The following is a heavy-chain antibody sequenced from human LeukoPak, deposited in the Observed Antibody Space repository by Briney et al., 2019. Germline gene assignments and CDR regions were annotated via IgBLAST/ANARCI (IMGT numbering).Heavy chain of an antibody. D-gene: IGHD2-15*01. J-gene: IGHJ6*03. V-gene: IGHV1-69*01. CDR2: IIPIFGTP. CDR1: GGTFSNYA. Sequence: ASVKVSCKASGGTFSNYAISWVRQAPGQGLEWMGGIIPIFGTPNYAQKFQGRVTITADESTSTAYMEQRSLGSEEPAVYYLADGVVVKPSAYYYYYMDVCGKGCTVTISS. CDR3: ADGVVVKPSAYYYYYMDV.